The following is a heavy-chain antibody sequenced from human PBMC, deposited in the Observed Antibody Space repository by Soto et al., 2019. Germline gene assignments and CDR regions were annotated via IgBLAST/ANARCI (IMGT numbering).Heavy chain of an antibody. Sequence: QVQLVQSGAEVKKPGASVKDSCKTSGYTFTNYGITWVRQAPGRGLEWMGWISNFNGNTNFARKFQGRVTMTTDTSTSTAYMELKTLRSDDTAVYFCAREECDYWGQGTLVTVSS. CDR3: AREECDY. V-gene: IGHV1-18*01. CDR1: GYTFTNYG. CDR2: ISNFNGNT. J-gene: IGHJ4*02.